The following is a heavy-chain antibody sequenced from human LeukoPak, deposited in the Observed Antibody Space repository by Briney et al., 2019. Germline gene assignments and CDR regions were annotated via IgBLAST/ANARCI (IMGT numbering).Heavy chain of an antibody. D-gene: IGHD4-17*01. J-gene: IGHJ4*02. Sequence: KPSETLSLTCAVYGGSFSGYYWSWIRQPPGKGLEWIGEINHSGSTNYNPSLKSRVTISVDTSKNQFSLKLSSVTAADTAVYYCARDLRYGAYFDYWGQGTLVTVSS. CDR1: GGSFSGYY. CDR2: INHSGST. V-gene: IGHV4-34*01. CDR3: ARDLRYGAYFDY.